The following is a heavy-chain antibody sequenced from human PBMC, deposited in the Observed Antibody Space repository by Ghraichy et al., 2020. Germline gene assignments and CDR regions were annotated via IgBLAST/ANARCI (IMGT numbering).Heavy chain of an antibody. D-gene: IGHD2-15*01. CDR3: AKDIVLLYYGMDV. Sequence: GGSLRLSCAASGFTFDDYAMHWVRQAPGKGLEWVSGISWNSGSIGYADSVKGRFTISRDNVMNSLYLQMNSLRAEDTALYYCAKDIVLLYYGMDVWGQGTTVTVSS. J-gene: IGHJ6*02. CDR1: GFTFDDYA. V-gene: IGHV3-9*01. CDR2: ISWNSGSI.